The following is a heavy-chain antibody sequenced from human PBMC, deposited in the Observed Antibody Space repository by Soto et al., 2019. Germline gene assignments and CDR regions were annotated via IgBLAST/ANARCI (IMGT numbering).Heavy chain of an antibody. CDR1: GYTFTSFG. Sequence: QVQLVQSGTEVKKPGASVKVSCKASGYTFTSFGIGWVRQAPGQGLEWMGWINVYNGNTYYVQKLQGRVTMTTDTSTSTTYMERRSLRSDDTAVYYCARVPFSSSWYGVDYWGQGTLITVPS. D-gene: IGHD6-13*01. V-gene: IGHV1-18*01. J-gene: IGHJ4*02. CDR3: ARVPFSSSWYGVDY. CDR2: INVYNGNT.